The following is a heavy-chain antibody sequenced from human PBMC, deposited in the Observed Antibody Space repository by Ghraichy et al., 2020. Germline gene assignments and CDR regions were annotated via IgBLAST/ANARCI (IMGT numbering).Heavy chain of an antibody. Sequence: SETLSLTCTVSGGSISSYYWSWIRQPPGKGLEWIGYIYYSGSTNYNPSLKSRVTISVDTSKKQFSLKLSSVTAADTAVYYCARDVRYSGYDFFDYWGQGTLVTVSS. V-gene: IGHV4-59*01. CDR3: ARDVRYSGYDFFDY. J-gene: IGHJ4*02. CDR1: GGSISSYY. D-gene: IGHD5-12*01. CDR2: IYYSGST.